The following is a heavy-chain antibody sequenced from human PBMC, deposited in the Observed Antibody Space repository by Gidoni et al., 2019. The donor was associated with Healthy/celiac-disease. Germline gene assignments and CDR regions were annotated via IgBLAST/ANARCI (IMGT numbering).Heavy chain of an antibody. J-gene: IGHJ3*02. Sequence: EVQLLESGGGLVQPGGSLRLSCAASGFTFSSYAMSWVRQAPGKGLEWVSAISGRGGSTYYADSVKGRFTISRDNSKNTLYLQMNSLRAEDTAVYYCAKVRAVAGTGKILDAFDIWGQGTMVTVSS. D-gene: IGHD6-19*01. CDR1: GFTFSSYA. CDR2: ISGRGGST. CDR3: AKVRAVAGTGKILDAFDI. V-gene: IGHV3-23*01.